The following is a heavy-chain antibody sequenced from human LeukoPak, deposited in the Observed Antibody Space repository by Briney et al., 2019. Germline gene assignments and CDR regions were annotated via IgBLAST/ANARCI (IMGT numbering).Heavy chain of an antibody. CDR3: VRGRYCSSATCYDWFDP. CDR1: GGSFGGFH. Sequence: SETLSLTCGVYGGSFGGFHWNWIRQPPGKRLEWIGEITYGGTTNYNPSLRSRVTMSVDTSKKQFSLKLTSVTAADTAVYYCVRGRYCSSATCYDWFDPWGPGTHVSASS. CDR2: ITYGGTT. V-gene: IGHV4-34*01. J-gene: IGHJ5*02. D-gene: IGHD2-2*01.